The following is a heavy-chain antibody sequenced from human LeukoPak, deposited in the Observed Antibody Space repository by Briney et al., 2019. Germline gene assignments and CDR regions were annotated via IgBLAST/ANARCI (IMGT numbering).Heavy chain of an antibody. CDR3: AKSLYCSSTTCYRYYFEN. V-gene: IGHV3-30*02. CDR2: IQTDGNTK. J-gene: IGHJ4*01. CDR1: GFIFSSYA. D-gene: IGHD2-2*01. Sequence: GDSLRLSCAASGFIFSSYAMHWVRQAPGKGLEWISFIQTDGNTKSYTESVKGRFTISRENSKNTLYLQMNSLRPEDTAIYFCAKSLYCSSTTCYRYYFENWGQGTLVTVSS.